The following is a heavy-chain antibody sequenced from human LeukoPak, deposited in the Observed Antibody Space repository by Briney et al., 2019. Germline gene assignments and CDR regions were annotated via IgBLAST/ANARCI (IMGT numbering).Heavy chain of an antibody. CDR2: IRYDGSNK. CDR3: AKDLARRRGYGDLNY. D-gene: IGHD4-17*01. J-gene: IGHJ4*02. V-gene: IGHV3-30*02. CDR1: GFTFSSYG. Sequence: PGGSLRLSCAASGFTFSSYGMHCVRQAPGKGLEWVAFIRYDGSNKYYADSVKGRFTISRDNSKNTLYLQMNSLRAEDTAVYYCAKDLARRRGYGDLNYWGQGTLVTVSS.